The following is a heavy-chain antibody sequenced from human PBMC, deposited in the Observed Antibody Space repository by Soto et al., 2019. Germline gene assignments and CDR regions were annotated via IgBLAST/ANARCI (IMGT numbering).Heavy chain of an antibody. D-gene: IGHD6-13*01. CDR1: GFTFSGFD. CDR3: AKSREIGTHFFDS. Sequence: GGSLRLSCEASGFTFSGFDMHWVRQPTGKGLEWVSSIGTAGDTYYAVSVKGRFTISRDNAKNSLSLQMNSLRAGDMAVYFCAKSREIGTHFFDSWGQGTQVTVSS. J-gene: IGHJ4*02. CDR2: IGTAGDT. V-gene: IGHV3-13*01.